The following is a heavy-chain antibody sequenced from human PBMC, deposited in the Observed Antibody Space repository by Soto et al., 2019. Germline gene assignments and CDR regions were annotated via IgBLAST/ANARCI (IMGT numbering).Heavy chain of an antibody. V-gene: IGHV4-39*01. D-gene: IGHD2-8*01. CDR3: ARVGGLATITNSFDF. J-gene: IGHJ4*02. CDR1: GDSINSDKYY. Sequence: QLQLQESGPGLVKPSETLSLTCSVSGDSINSDKYYWGWIRQPPGKGLEWIGSIYYRGHPYYNPTRHTTVFTSLVTAKRRFSLKLNSATTAESAVYFCARVGGLATITNSFDFWGPGALVTVAS. CDR2: IYYRGHP.